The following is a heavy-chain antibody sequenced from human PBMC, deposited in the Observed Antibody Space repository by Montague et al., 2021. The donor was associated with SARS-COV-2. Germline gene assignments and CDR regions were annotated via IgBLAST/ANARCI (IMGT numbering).Heavy chain of an antibody. CDR1: GGSFSGYY. CDR3: ARGARQGYGFRLGSFDS. Sequence: SETLSLTCAVYGGSFSGYYWNWIRQPPGKGLEWIGEINHSGSTNYNQSLKSRVTMSVDTSKNQFSLKLSSVTAADTAVYYCARGARQGYGFRLGSFDSWGQGTLVTVSS. J-gene: IGHJ4*02. V-gene: IGHV4-34*01. CDR2: INHSGST. D-gene: IGHD3-10*01.